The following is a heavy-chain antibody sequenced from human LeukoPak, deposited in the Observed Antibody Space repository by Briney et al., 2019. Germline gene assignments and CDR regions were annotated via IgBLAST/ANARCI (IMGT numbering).Heavy chain of an antibody. CDR2: ISAYNGNT. V-gene: IGHV1-18*01. D-gene: IGHD6-19*01. CDR3: ARDTAPAYSSGWYVGGY. Sequence: ASVKVPCKASGYTFTSYGISWVRQAPGQGLEWMGWISAYNGNTNYAQKLQGRVTMTTDTSTSTAYMELRSLRSDDTAVYYCARDTAPAYSSGWYVGGYWGQGTLVTVSS. CDR1: GYTFTSYG. J-gene: IGHJ4*02.